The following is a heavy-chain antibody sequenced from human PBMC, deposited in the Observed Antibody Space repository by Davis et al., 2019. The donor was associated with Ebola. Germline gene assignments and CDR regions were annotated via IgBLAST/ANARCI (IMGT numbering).Heavy chain of an antibody. CDR1: GGSSSGYY. CDR2: INHSGST. V-gene: IGHV4-34*01. CDR3: ARGHTRLHRRFDP. J-gene: IGHJ5*02. D-gene: IGHD4-11*01. Sequence: SETLSPTCAVYGGSSSGYYWSWIRQPPGKGLEWIGEINHSGSTNYNPSLKSRVTISVDTSKNQFSLKLSSVAAADTAVYYCARGHTRLHRRFDPWGQGTLVTVSS.